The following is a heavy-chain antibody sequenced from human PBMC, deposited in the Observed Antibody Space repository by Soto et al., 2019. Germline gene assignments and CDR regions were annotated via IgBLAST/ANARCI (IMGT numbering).Heavy chain of an antibody. CDR2: ISYDGSNK. Sequence: PGGSLRLSCAASGFTFSSYAMHWVRQAPGKGLEWVAVISYDGSNKYYADSVKGRFTISRDNSKNTLYLQMNSLRAEDTAVYYCARGSYYGSSGYYGIFDYWGQGTLVTVSS. D-gene: IGHD3-22*01. CDR1: GFTFSSYA. CDR3: ARGSYYGSSGYYGIFDY. J-gene: IGHJ4*02. V-gene: IGHV3-30-3*01.